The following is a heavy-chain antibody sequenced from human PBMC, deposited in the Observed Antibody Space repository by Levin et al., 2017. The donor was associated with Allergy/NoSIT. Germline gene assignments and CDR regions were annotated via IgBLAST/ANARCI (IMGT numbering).Heavy chain of an antibody. V-gene: IGHV4-39*01. CDR3: ARHESAPPDYYYMDV. J-gene: IGHJ6*03. CDR1: GGSLSSNTHY. Sequence: SETLSLTCTVSGGSLSSNTHYWGWIRQPPGKGLEWIATIYYSGSTYYNPSLKSRVTISVDTSKNQFSLKLSSVTAADSAVYYCARHESAPPDYYYMDVWGKGTTVPVSS. CDR2: IYYSGST.